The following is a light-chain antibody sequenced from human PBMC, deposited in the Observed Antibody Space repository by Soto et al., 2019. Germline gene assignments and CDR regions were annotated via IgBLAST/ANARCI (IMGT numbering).Light chain of an antibody. V-gene: IGLV2-14*01. J-gene: IGLJ1*01. CDR1: SSDVGGYHY. CDR3: SSYTSSSTLEV. CDR2: EVS. Sequence: QSVLTQPASVSGSPGQSITISCTGTSSDVGGYHYVSWYQHHPGKAPKLMLYEVSSRPSGVSNRFSGSKSGNTASLTISGLQTEDEADYYCSSYTSSSTLEVFGTGTKVTVL.